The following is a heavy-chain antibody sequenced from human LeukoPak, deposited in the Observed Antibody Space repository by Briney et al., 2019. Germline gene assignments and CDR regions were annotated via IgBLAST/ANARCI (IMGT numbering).Heavy chain of an antibody. J-gene: IGHJ4*02. CDR2: SCSGGNT. V-gene: IGHV3-66*01. CDR3: PREWDRGVTSPYFDY. D-gene: IGHD1-26*01. Sequence: PGGSLRLSRAPSRFTVSSNYMSWVRQAPGPRLEWVTVSCSGGNTSYADSVKGRFTIARDNSKNTLYLQITSLRAEATAVYYCPREWDRGVTSPYFDYWGQGTLVTVSS. CDR1: RFTVSSNY.